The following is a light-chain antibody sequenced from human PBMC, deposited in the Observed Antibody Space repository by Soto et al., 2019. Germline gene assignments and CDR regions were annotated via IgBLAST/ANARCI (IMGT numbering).Light chain of an antibody. J-gene: IGKJ5*01. Sequence: EIVLTQSPGTLSLSPGERATLSCRASQTVGRDYLAWFQQKPGQPPRLLICDASSRATGIPDRFSGSGSGTDFTLTISRLEPEDFAVYYCQQYAASPITFDQGTRLEIK. CDR1: QTVGRDY. V-gene: IGKV3-20*01. CDR3: QQYAASPIT. CDR2: DAS.